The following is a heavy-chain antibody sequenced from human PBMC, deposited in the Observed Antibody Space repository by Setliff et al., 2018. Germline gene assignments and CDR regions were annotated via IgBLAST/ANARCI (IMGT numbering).Heavy chain of an antibody. D-gene: IGHD3-22*01. J-gene: IGHJ3*02. Sequence: ASVKVSCKVSGYTFTSYAMNWVRQAPGQGLEWMGWINTNTGNPTYAQGFTGRFVFSLDTSVSTAYLQISSLKAEDTAVYYCARGKIRITMIVVPTGGAFDIWGQGTMVTVSS. CDR1: GYTFTSYA. CDR2: INTNTGNP. CDR3: ARGKIRITMIVVPTGGAFDI. V-gene: IGHV7-4-1*02.